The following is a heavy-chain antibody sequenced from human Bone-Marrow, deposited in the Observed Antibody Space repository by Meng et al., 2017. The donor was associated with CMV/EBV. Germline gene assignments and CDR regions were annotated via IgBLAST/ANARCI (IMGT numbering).Heavy chain of an antibody. D-gene: IGHD5-18*01. J-gene: IGHJ6*02. V-gene: IGHV3-20*04. Sequence: GGSLRLSCAASGFTFDDYGMSWVRQAPGKGLEWVSGINWNGGSTGYADSVKGRFTISRDNSKNTLYLQMNSLRAEDTAVYYCAGNTAPARYYYGMDVWGQGTTVTVSS. CDR2: INWNGGST. CDR1: GFTFDDYG. CDR3: AGNTAPARYYYGMDV.